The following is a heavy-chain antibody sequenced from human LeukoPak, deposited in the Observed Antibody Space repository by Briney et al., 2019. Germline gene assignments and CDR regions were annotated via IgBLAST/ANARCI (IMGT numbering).Heavy chain of an antibody. J-gene: IGHJ4*02. CDR3: AREAVGAIFFDY. CDR2: MSYDGSNQ. Sequence: GGSLRLSCGASGFTFRSYAMHGVRQAPGKGLEWVAVMSYDGSNQYYADSVKGRFTISRDNSKNTLYLQMNSLRAEDTAVFYCAREAVGAIFFDYWGQGTLVTVSS. V-gene: IGHV3-30-3*01. D-gene: IGHD1-26*01. CDR1: GFTFRSYA.